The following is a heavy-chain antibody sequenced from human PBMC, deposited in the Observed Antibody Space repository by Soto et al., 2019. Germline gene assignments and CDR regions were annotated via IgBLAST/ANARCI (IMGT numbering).Heavy chain of an antibody. CDR3: ARSPAGYSYGYGADC. J-gene: IGHJ4*02. Sequence: GGSLRLSCAASGFTFSTYGMHWVRQAPGKGLEWVAVIWYDGSNKYCVDSVKGRFTISRDNSKNTLYLQVNSLRAEDTAVYYCARSPAGYSYGYGADCWGQGTLVTVST. CDR2: IWYDGSNK. CDR1: GFTFSTYG. D-gene: IGHD5-18*01. V-gene: IGHV3-33*01.